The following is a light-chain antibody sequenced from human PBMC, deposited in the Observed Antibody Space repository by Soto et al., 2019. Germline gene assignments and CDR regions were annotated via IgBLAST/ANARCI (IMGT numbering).Light chain of an antibody. V-gene: IGLV1-44*01. Sequence: QSVLTQPPSASGTPGQRVTISCSGSSSNIGSTTVNWYQQLPGTAPQVLIFSTDQRPSGVPDRFSGSKSGTSASLAISGLQSEDEADYYCATWDDRLNGVVFGGGTKLTVL. J-gene: IGLJ2*01. CDR1: SSNIGSTT. CDR3: ATWDDRLNGVV. CDR2: STD.